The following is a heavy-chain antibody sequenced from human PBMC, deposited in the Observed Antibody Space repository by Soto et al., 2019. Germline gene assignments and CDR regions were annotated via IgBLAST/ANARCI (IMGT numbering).Heavy chain of an antibody. CDR2: VIPIFGTP. CDR3: ARSQGGSSSLDIYYYYYYGMDV. V-gene: IGHV1-69*01. CDR1: GGTFSTYA. J-gene: IGHJ6*02. D-gene: IGHD2-15*01. Sequence: QVPLVQSGAEVKKPGSSVKVSCKAPGGTFSTYAISWVRQAPGQGLEWMGGVIPIFGTPKYAQKFQGRVTITADESTSTGYMELRSLRSEATAVYYCARSQGGSSSLDIYYYYYYGMDVWGQGTTVTVSS.